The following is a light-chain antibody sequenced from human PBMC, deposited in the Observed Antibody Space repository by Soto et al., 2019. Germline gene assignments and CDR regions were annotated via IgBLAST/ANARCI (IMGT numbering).Light chain of an antibody. J-gene: IGKJ1*01. V-gene: IGKV3-20*01. Sequence: EIVLTQSPGTLSLSPGERATLSCRASQSVSSSYLAWYQQKPGQAPRLLIYGASSRATGIPDRFSGSGSGTDFPLTISRLEHEDFAVYYCQQFTAFGQGTKVEIK. CDR2: GAS. CDR1: QSVSSSY. CDR3: QQFTA.